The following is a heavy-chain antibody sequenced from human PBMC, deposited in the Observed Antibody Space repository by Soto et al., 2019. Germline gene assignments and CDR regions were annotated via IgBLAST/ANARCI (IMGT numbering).Heavy chain of an antibody. Sequence: GSLRLSCAASGXTFSSYSMHWVRRAPGKGLELVAVIAYDGSNKYYADSVKGLFTISRDNSKNTLYLQMKSLGAEDTAVYYCARAEGSYFDYWGQGTLAPVS. CDR1: GXTFSSYS. CDR2: IAYDGSNK. J-gene: IGHJ4*02. CDR3: ARAEGSYFDY. V-gene: IGHV3-30-3*01.